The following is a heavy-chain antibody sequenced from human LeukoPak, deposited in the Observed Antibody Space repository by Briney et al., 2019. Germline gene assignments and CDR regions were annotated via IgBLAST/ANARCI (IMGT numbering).Heavy chain of an antibody. Sequence: GESLKISCKGSGYIFSTYWIGWVRQMPGKGLEWMGVIYPPQFDAKYSPSFRGQVTISVDRSISTVYLQWNSLKASDSAMYYCGASPSATGAERYYWGQGTLVTVSS. J-gene: IGHJ4*02. CDR3: GASPSATGAERYY. V-gene: IGHV5-51*01. D-gene: IGHD3-9*01. CDR1: GYIFSTYW. CDR2: IYPPQFDA.